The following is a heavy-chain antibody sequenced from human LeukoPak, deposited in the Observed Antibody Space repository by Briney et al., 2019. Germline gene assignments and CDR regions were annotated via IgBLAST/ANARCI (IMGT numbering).Heavy chain of an antibody. CDR2: FDARGTT. D-gene: IGHD3-22*01. CDR3: ARTVVTLACYFEL. CDR1: GGSTSSSS. J-gene: IGHJ2*01. Sequence: KPSETLSLTCSVPGGSTSSSSWNWIRQTAGKGLERIGLFDARGTTNYISTLKSRVTMSIDTPKNQFSLKVRSVTAADTAVYYCARTVVTLACYFELWGRGTLVSVSS. V-gene: IGHV4-4*07.